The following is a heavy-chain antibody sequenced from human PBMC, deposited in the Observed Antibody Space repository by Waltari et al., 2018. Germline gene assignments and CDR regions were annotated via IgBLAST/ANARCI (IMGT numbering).Heavy chain of an antibody. CDR3: AKNKGFNWNYVLDY. V-gene: IGHV3-23*01. CDR1: GFNSNTLD. D-gene: IGHD1-7*01. CDR2: IGGSSGTT. Sequence: QLLEPGGGLVQPGGSLRLPCEASGFNSNTLDMSWVRQAPGKGLEWVSAIGGSSGTTFYIGSVKGRYTISRDNSKNTLYLQMNSLRAEDTAVYYCAKNKGFNWNYVLDYWGQGTLVTVSS. J-gene: IGHJ4*02.